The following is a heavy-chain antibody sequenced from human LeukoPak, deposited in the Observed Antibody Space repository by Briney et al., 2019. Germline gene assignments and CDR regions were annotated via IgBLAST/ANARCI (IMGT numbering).Heavy chain of an antibody. CDR2: ISYDGSNK. CDR1: GFTFSSYA. J-gene: IGHJ4*02. D-gene: IGHD6-13*01. CDR3: AKGGGTGCSSSWYSN. V-gene: IGHV3-30*04. Sequence: PGGSLRLSCAASGFTFSSYAMHWVRQAPGKGLEWVAVISYDGSNKYYADSVKGRFTISRDNSKNTLYLQMNSLRPEDTAVYYCAKGGGTGCSSSWYSNWGQGTLVTVSS.